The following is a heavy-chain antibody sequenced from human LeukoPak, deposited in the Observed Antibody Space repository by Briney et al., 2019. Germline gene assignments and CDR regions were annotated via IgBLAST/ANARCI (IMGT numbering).Heavy chain of an antibody. CDR2: ISSSSSYI. CDR3: ARDTIVGAAYFDY. CDR1: GFTFSSYS. D-gene: IGHD1-26*01. V-gene: IGHV3-21*01. J-gene: IGHJ4*02. Sequence: TGGSLRLSCAASGFTFSSYSMNWVRQAPGKGLEWVSSISSSSSYIYYADSVKGRFTISRDNAKNSLYLQMNSLRAEGTAVYYCARDTIVGAAYFDYWGQGTLVTVSS.